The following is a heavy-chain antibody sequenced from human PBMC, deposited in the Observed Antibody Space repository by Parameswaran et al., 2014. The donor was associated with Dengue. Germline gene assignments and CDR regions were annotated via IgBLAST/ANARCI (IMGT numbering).Heavy chain of an antibody. CDR3: ARGFTEKGYWFDP. V-gene: IGHV4-59*13. J-gene: IGHJ5*02. Sequence: AGGSLRLSCTVSGGSISSYYWSWIRQPPGKGLEWIGYIYYSGSTNYNPSLKSRVTVSVDTSKNQFSLKLSSVTAADTAVYYCARGFTEKGYWFDPWGQGTLVTVSS. D-gene: IGHD2-15*01. CDR1: GGSISSYY. CDR2: IYYSGST.